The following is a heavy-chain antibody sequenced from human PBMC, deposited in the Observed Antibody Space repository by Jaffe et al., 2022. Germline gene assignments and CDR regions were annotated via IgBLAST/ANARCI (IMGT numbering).Heavy chain of an antibody. D-gene: IGHD3-10*01. CDR3: ARDTALYGSGSSHYYYYMDV. CDR1: GGTFSSYA. V-gene: IGHV1-69*05. Sequence: QVQLVQSGAEVKKPGSSVKVSCKASGGTFSSYAISWVRQAPGQGLEWMGGIIPIFGTANYAQKFQGRVTITTDESTSTAYMELSSLRSEDTAVYYCARDTALYGSGSSHYYYYMDVWGKGTTVTVSS. CDR2: IIPIFGTA. J-gene: IGHJ6*03.